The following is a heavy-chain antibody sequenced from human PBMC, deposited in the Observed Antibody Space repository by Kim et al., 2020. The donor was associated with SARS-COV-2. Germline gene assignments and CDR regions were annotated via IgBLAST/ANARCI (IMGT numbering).Heavy chain of an antibody. V-gene: IGHV3-30*04. Sequence: GGSLRLSCAASGFTFSSFALHWVRQAPGKGLEWVTVISFDGRNIYYADSVKGRFTISRDDSKNTVYLQMNSLKDEDTAVYYCARELESGNVPVFGDWGQGTLVTVSS. CDR1: GFTFSSFA. J-gene: IGHJ4*02. D-gene: IGHD1-26*01. CDR2: ISFDGRNI. CDR3: ARELESGNVPVFGD.